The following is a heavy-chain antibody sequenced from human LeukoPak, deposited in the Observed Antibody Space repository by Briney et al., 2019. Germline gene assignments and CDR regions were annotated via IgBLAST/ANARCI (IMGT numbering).Heavy chain of an antibody. V-gene: IGHV3-48*04. J-gene: IGHJ4*02. CDR1: GVIFSSYS. CDR2: ISSSSSSI. D-gene: IGHD4-23*01. Sequence: SGGSLRLSCAASGVIFSSYSMNWVRQAPGKGLEWVSYISSSSSSISYADSVKGRFTISRDNSKNFLYLQMNSLSTEDAALYYCGKDDPVVSYWGQGTLVTVSS. CDR3: GKDDPVVSY.